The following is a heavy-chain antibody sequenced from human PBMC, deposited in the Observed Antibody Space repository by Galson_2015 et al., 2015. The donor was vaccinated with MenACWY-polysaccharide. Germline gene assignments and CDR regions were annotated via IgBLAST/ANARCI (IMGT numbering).Heavy chain of an antibody. J-gene: IGHJ4*02. CDR1: AGSISNYY. CDR2: IDYSGST. Sequence: ETLSLTCPVSAGSISNYYWSWIRPPPGKGLEWIGYIDYSGSTNYSPSLKSRVTISVDTSKSQISLKLTSVTAADTAVYYCARLNGGQWGQGTLVTVSS. CDR3: ARLNGGQ. D-gene: IGHD3-10*01. V-gene: IGHV4-59*08.